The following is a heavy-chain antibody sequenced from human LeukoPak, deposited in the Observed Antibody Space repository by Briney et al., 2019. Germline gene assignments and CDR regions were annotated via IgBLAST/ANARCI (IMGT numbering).Heavy chain of an antibody. V-gene: IGHV3-74*01. Sequence: GGSLRLSCAASGFTFSTYWMHWVRQAPGKGLVWVSRIDSDGGSTRYADSVKGRFTISRDNAQNTLYLQMNSLRAEDTAVYYCARPLASGPDFWGQGTLVTVSS. CDR3: ARPLASGPDF. J-gene: IGHJ4*02. CDR1: GFTFSTYW. D-gene: IGHD3-3*02. CDR2: IDSDGGST.